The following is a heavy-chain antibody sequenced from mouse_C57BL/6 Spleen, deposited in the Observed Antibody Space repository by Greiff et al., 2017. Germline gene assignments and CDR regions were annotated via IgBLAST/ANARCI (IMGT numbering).Heavy chain of an antibody. Sequence: VQLQQSGAELVQPGASVKLSCKASGYTFTEYTIHWVKQRSGQGLEWIGWFYPGSGSIKYNEKFKDKATLTAAKSSSTVYMELSRLTSEDSAVYFCARHEDGIYLDYWGQGTSVTVSS. CDR3: ARHEDGIYLDY. CDR2: FYPGSGSI. J-gene: IGHJ4*01. CDR1: GYTFTEYT. D-gene: IGHD2-1*01. V-gene: IGHV1-62-2*01.